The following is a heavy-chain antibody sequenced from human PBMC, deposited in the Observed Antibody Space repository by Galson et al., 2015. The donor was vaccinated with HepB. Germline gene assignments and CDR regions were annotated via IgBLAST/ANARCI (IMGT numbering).Heavy chain of an antibody. D-gene: IGHD3-22*01. CDR2: IYPGDSDT. Sequence: QSGAEANKPGESLLIFLKGSAYSFTSFWNLCLRQMPEKALESMALIYPGDSDTRYSPSFQGQLTLSADKSISTAYLQWSSLKASDTAMYYCARHSYYDSSGYYSDYYYGMDVWGQGTTVTVSS. V-gene: IGHV5-51*01. CDR3: ARHSYYDSSGYYSDYYYGMDV. J-gene: IGHJ6*02. CDR1: AYSFTSFW.